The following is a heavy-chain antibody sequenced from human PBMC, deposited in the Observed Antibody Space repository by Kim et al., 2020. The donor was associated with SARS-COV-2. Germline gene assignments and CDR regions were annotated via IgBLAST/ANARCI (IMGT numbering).Heavy chain of an antibody. CDR2: IYSGGST. CDR1: GFTVSSNY. V-gene: IGHV3-66*01. J-gene: IGHJ4*02. CDR3: ARESPYDSSGTFDY. Sequence: GGSLRLSCEASGFTVSSNYMSWVRQAPGKGLEWVSVIYSGGSTYYADSVKGRFTISRDNSKNTLYLQMNSLRAEDTAVYYCARESPYDSSGTFDYWGQGTLVTVSS. D-gene: IGHD3-22*01.